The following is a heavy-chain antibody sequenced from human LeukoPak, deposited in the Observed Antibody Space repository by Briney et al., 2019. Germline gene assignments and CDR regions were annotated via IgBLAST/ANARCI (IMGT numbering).Heavy chain of an antibody. Sequence: GASVKVSCKASGGTFSSCAISWVRQAPGQGLEWMGGIIPIFGTANYAQKFQGRVTITADESTSTAYMELSSLRSEDTAVYYCATSAQPDYFDYWGRGTLVTVSS. CDR2: IIPIFGTA. CDR3: ATSAQPDYFDY. J-gene: IGHJ4*02. D-gene: IGHD6-13*01. CDR1: GGTFSSCA. V-gene: IGHV1-69*01.